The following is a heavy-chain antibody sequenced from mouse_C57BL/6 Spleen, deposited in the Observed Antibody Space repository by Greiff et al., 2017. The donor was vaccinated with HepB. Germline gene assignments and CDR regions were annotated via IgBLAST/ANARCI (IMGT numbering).Heavy chain of an antibody. CDR1: GFNIKDDY. V-gene: IGHV14-4*01. D-gene: IGHD1-1*01. CDR2: IDPENGDT. CDR3: TTLHYYGSSLNY. Sequence: EVQLVESGAELVRPGASVKLSCTASGFNIKDDYMHWVKQRPEQGLEWIGWIDPENGDTEYASKFQGKATITADTSSNTAYLQLSSLTSEDTAVYYCTTLHYYGSSLNYWGQGTTLTVSS. J-gene: IGHJ2*01.